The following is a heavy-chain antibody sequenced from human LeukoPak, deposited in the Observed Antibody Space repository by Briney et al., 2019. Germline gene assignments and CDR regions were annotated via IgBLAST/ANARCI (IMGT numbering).Heavy chain of an antibody. Sequence: SGRSLRLSCAASGFTFSSYAMHWVRQAPGKGLEWVAVISYDGSNKYYADSVKGRFTISRDSSKNTLYLKMNSLRAEDTAVYYCARGGPGSITMIVVVIKYYFDYWGQGTLVTVSS. CDR3: ARGGPGSITMIVVVIKYYFDY. CDR1: GFTFSSYA. J-gene: IGHJ4*02. CDR2: ISYDGSNK. D-gene: IGHD3-22*01. V-gene: IGHV3-30-3*01.